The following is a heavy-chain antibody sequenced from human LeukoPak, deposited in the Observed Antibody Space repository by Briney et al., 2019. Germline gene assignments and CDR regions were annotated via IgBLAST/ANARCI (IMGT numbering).Heavy chain of an antibody. Sequence: ASVTVSCKASGYTFTVYYLHWVRQAPGQGHEWMGWINPNSGVTNFAQKFQGRVTMTRDTSIGTAYMDLSRLRSDDTAVYYCARGIAAAGTFDYWGQGSLVTVSS. CDR2: INPNSGVT. V-gene: IGHV1-2*02. J-gene: IGHJ4*02. CDR3: ARGIAAAGTFDY. D-gene: IGHD6-13*01. CDR1: GYTFTVYY.